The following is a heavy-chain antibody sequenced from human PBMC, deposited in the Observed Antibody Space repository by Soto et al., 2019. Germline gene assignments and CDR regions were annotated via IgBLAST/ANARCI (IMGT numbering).Heavy chain of an antibody. V-gene: IGHV3-49*03. D-gene: IGHD3-10*01. CDR1: GFSFGDYA. CDR2: ITSKRYGGAT. Sequence: EVQLVESGGGLEHPGRSLRLSCTASGFSFGDYAIIWFRQAPGKGPEWVGLITSKRYGGATEYAGSVRGRFTISRDDSKSIAYLQMNSLKIDDTAVYHCSRLPRNNRGAPFDSWGQGTQVTVSS. J-gene: IGHJ4*02. CDR3: SRLPRNNRGAPFDS.